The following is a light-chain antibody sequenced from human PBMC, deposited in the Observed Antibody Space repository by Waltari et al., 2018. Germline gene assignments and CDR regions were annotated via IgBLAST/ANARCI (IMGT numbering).Light chain of an antibody. CDR2: AAS. J-gene: IGKJ3*01. CDR1: QGISSY. V-gene: IGKV1-9*01. CDR3: QQLNSYS. Sequence: TVTCRASQGISSYLAWYQQKPGKAPKLLIYAASTLQSGVPSRFSGSGSGTDFTLTISSLQPEDFATYYCQQLNSYSFGPGTKVDIK.